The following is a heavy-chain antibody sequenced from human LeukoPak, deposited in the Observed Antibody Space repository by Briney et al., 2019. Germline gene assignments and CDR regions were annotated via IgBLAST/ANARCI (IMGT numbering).Heavy chain of an antibody. D-gene: IGHD3-3*01. CDR3: ARGLAGSQITIFGVVTYNWFDP. Sequence: ASVKVSCKASGYTFTSYGISWVRQAPGQGLEWMGWMNPNSGNTGYAQKFQGRVTMTRNTSISTAYMELSSLRSEDTAVYYCARGLAGSQITIFGVVTYNWFDPWGQGTLVTVSS. CDR2: MNPNSGNT. J-gene: IGHJ5*02. V-gene: IGHV1-8*02. CDR1: GYTFTSYG.